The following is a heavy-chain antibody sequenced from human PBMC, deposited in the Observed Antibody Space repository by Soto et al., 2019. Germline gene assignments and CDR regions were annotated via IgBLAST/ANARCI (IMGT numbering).Heavy chain of an antibody. CDR1: GGTFSSYA. CDR2: IIPIFGTA. CDR3: ARDNYDFWSGYYKHNWFDP. Sequence: SVTVSCKASGGTFSSYAISWVRQAPGQGLEWMGGIIPIFGTANYAQKFQGRVTITADKSTSTAYMELSSLRSEDTAVYYCARDNYDFWSGYYKHNWFDPWGQGTLVTVSS. J-gene: IGHJ5*02. D-gene: IGHD3-3*01. V-gene: IGHV1-69*06.